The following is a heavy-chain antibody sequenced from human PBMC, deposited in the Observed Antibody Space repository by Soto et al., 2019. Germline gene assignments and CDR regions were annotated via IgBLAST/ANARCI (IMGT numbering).Heavy chain of an antibody. V-gene: IGHV4-30-2*01. D-gene: IGHD6-13*01. CDR1: GGSISSGGYS. CDR2: IYHSGST. Sequence: QLQLQESGSGLVKPSQTLSLTCAVSGGSISSGGYSWSWIRQPPGTGLEWIGYIYHSGSTYYNPSLKRRVTISVDRSKNQLSLKLGSVTAADTAVYYCARVGAAAGFDYWGQGTLVTVSS. CDR3: ARVGAAAGFDY. J-gene: IGHJ4*02.